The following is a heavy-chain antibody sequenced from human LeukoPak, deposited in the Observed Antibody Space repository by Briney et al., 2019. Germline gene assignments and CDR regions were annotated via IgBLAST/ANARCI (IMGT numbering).Heavy chain of an antibody. Sequence: SETLSLTCTVSGGSISSSSYYWGWIRQPPGKGLEWIGSIYYSGSTYYNPSLKSRVTISLDTSKNQFSLKLSSVTAADTAVYYCARINCGGGSCFYYWGQGTLVTVSS. V-gene: IGHV4-39*07. D-gene: IGHD2-15*01. CDR1: GGSISSSSYY. CDR2: IYYSGST. CDR3: ARINCGGGSCFYY. J-gene: IGHJ4*02.